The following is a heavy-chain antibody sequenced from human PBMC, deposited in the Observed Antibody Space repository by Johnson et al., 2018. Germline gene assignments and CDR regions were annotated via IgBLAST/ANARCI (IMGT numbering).Heavy chain of an antibody. CDR3: ATLMRVVVNAFDS. D-gene: IGHD3-22*01. CDR2: ISYDGSNK. Sequence: QVQLVQSGGGVVQPGRSLRLSCAASGFTFSSYGMHWVRQAPGKGLEWVAVISYDGSNKYYADSVKGRFTISRDNSKNPLYLQMNSLRAEDTAGYYCATLMRVVVNAFDSWGQGTMSTVAS. J-gene: IGHJ3*02. CDR1: GFTFSSYG. V-gene: IGHV3-30*03.